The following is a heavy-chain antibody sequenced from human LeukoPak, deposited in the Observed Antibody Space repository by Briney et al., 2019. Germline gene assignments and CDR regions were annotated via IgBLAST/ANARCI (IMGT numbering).Heavy chain of an antibody. CDR1: GGSISSSSYY. J-gene: IGHJ4*02. CDR3: ARGSLGLDKAED. V-gene: IGHV4-61*01. D-gene: IGHD3-16*02. Sequence: SETLSLTCTVSGGSISSSSYYWSWIRQPPGKGLEWIGYIYYSGSTNYNPSLKSRVTISVDTSKNQFSLKLSSVTAADTAVYYCARGSLGLDKAEDWGQGTLVTVSS. CDR2: IYYSGST.